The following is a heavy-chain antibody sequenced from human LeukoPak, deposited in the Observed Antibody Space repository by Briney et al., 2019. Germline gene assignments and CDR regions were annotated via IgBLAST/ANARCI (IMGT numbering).Heavy chain of an antibody. CDR3: ARAGIVVVVAATPGGFDS. D-gene: IGHD2-15*01. J-gene: IGHJ4*02. CDR1: GGSISSYY. CDR2: IYYSGST. V-gene: IGHV4-59*01. Sequence: SETLSLTCTVSGGSISSYYWSWIRQPPGKGLEWIGYIYYSGSTNYNPSLKSRVTISVDTSKNQFSLKLSSVTAADTAVYYCARAGIVVVVAATPGGFDSWGQGTLVTVSS.